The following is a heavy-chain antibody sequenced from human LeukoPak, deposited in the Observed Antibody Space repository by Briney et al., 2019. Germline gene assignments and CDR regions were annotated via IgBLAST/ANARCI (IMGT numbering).Heavy chain of an antibody. CDR3: ARGVGQCSSTTCFGFAEYFQH. J-gene: IGHJ1*01. D-gene: IGHD2-2*01. V-gene: IGHV1-24*01. CDR2: FDPEDGET. CDR1: GYTLTELS. Sequence: GASVKVSCKVSGYTLTELSLHWVRQAPGKGLEWMGRFDPEDGETIYARKFQGRVTMTEDTSTDTAYMELSSLRSEDTAVYYCARGVGQCSSTTCFGFAEYFQHWGQGTLVTVSS.